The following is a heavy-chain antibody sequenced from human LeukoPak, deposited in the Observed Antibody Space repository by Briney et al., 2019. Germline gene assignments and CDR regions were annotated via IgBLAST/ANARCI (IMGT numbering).Heavy chain of an antibody. V-gene: IGHV4-39*01. CDR3: ARSGSSGWSVGDAFDI. Sequence: SETLSLTCTVSGGSISSSSYYWGWIRQPPGKGLEWIGSIYYSGSTYYNPSLKSRVTISVDTSKNQFSLKLSSVTPEDTAVYYCARSGSSGWSVGDAFDIWGQGTMVTVSS. CDR1: GGSISSSSYY. CDR2: IYYSGST. J-gene: IGHJ3*02. D-gene: IGHD6-19*01.